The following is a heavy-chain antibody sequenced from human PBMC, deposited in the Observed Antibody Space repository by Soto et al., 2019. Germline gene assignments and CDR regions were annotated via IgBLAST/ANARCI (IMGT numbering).Heavy chain of an antibody. V-gene: IGHV3-9*01. CDR3: AKGGVGSTSNAFDI. Sequence: PGGSLRLSCAASGFTFDDYAMHWVRQVPGKGLEWVSGINWNSGSIGYGDSVKGRFAISRDNAKNSLHLQMNSLSAEDTAFYYCAKGGVGSTSNAFDIWGQGTMVTVSS. CDR1: GFTFDDYA. CDR2: INWNSGSI. D-gene: IGHD1-26*01. J-gene: IGHJ3*02.